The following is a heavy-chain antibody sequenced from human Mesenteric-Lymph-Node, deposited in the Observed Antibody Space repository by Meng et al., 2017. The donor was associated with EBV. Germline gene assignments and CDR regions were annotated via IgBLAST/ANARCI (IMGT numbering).Heavy chain of an antibody. CDR1: GFTFSSHS. V-gene: IGHV3-23*01. D-gene: IGHD3-9*01. J-gene: IGHJ4*02. Sequence: VQLLEAGGGLVQPGGSLRLACAASGFTFSSHSMSWVRQAPGKGLEWVSAITGNGGNTYYADSVKGRFTISRDNSKNTVYLQINSLRAEDTAVYYCARLTDYWGQGTLVTVSS. CDR3: ARLTDY. CDR2: ITGNGGNT.